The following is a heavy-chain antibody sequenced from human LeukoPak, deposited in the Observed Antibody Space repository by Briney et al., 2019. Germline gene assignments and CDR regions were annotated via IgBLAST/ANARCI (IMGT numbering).Heavy chain of an antibody. J-gene: IGHJ4*02. D-gene: IGHD6-13*01. V-gene: IGHV1-18*04. CDR2: ISAYNGNT. CDR3: ARDWSGDIVAATAFDY. CDR1: GYSFTSYG. Sequence: GASVKVSCKASGYSFTSYGISWVRQAPGQGLEWMGWISAYNGNTNYAQKLQGRVTMTTDTSTSTAYMELRSRRSDDTAVYYCARDWSGDIVAATAFDYWGQGTLVTVSS.